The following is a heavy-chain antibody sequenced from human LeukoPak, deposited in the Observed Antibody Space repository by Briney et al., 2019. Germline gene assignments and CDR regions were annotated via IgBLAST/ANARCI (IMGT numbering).Heavy chain of an antibody. CDR3: ARAGPSSSWHQFDY. D-gene: IGHD6-13*01. CDR1: GFTFSSYS. V-gene: IGHV3-48*04. CDR2: ISSSSTI. Sequence: GGSLRLSCAASGFTFSSYSMNWVRQAPGKGLEWVSYISSSSTIYYADSVKGRFTISRDNAKNSLYLQMNSLRAEDTAVYYCARAGPSSSWHQFDYWGQGTLVTVSS. J-gene: IGHJ4*02.